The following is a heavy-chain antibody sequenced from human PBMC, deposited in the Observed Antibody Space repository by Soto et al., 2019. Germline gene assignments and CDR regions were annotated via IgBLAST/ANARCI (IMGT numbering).Heavy chain of an antibody. CDR3: RIWSADSYVLDV. J-gene: IGHJ6*02. D-gene: IGHD3-3*01. V-gene: IGHV3-11*01. Sequence: QVHLLESGGGLVKPGGSLRLSCTASGFNFREYYMGWLRQVPGKGLEWVSLLSSSGRRIDYADSVKGRFTISRDNVKNSLYLQMSGLRVEYTGVYYCRIWSADSYVLDVWGQGTTVTVYS. CDR1: GFNFREYY. CDR2: LSSSGRRI.